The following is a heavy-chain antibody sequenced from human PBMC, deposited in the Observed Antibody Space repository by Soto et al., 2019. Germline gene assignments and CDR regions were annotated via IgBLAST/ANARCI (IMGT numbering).Heavy chain of an antibody. Sequence: PSQTLSLTCDISGDIISSNSAAWNWIRHSPSRGLEWLGRTYYRSKWYNDYAVSVRGRITINPDTSKNQLSLQLKSVTAGDTAMYYCSTRAYDTNGYYRFDPWGQGTLVTVSS. CDR3: STRAYDTNGYYRFDP. V-gene: IGHV6-1*01. J-gene: IGHJ5*01. CDR2: TYYRSKWYN. CDR1: GDIISSNSAA. D-gene: IGHD3-22*01.